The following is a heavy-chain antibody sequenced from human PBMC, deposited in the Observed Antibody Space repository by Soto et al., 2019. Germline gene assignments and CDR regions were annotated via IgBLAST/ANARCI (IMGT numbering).Heavy chain of an antibody. V-gene: IGHV3-23*01. D-gene: IGHD4-4*01. J-gene: IGHJ5*02. Sequence: GGSLRLSCTASGVNFINHAMSWVRQAPGTGLEWVSAIDGGGTKTYYADSVKGRFTISRDNSMNTLYLQMDSLRAEDTAIYYCTKEHSNYPDNWFDPWGQGTRVTVSS. CDR3: TKEHSNYPDNWFDP. CDR2: IDGGGTKT. CDR1: GVNFINHA.